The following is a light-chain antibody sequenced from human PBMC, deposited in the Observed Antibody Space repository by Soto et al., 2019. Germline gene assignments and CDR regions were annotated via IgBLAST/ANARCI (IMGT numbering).Light chain of an antibody. J-gene: IGKJ4*01. Sequence: EIVLTQSPATLSLSPGESATLSCRASQNIDYYLHWYQQKPGQSPRLVIYDTFNRATGIPARFSGSGSGTEFTLTIGSLQSEDFAVYYCQQYNNWPPLTFGGGTKVEIK. CDR2: DTF. CDR1: QNIDYY. CDR3: QQYNNWPPLT. V-gene: IGKV3-15*01.